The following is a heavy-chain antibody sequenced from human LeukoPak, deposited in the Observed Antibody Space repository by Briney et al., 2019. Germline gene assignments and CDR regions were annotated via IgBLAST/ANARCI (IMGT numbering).Heavy chain of an antibody. CDR2: IYHSGST. CDR3: ARGRVVPAAHYFDY. D-gene: IGHD2-2*01. V-gene: IGHV4-38-2*02. Sequence: SETLSLTCTVSGYSISSGYYWGWIRQPPGKGLEWIGGIYHSGSTYYNPSLKSRVTISVDTSKNQFSLKLSSVTAADTAVYYCARGRVVPAAHYFDYWGQGTLVTVSS. J-gene: IGHJ4*02. CDR1: GYSISSGYY.